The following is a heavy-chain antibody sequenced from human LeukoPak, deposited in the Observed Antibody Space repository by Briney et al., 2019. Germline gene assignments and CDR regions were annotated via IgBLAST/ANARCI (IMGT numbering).Heavy chain of an antibody. CDR2: IYYSGST. V-gene: IGHV4-39*07. D-gene: IGHD4-17*01. CDR3: ARERNFGDYEN. CDR1: GGSISSSSYH. Sequence: PPETLSLTCTVSGGSISSSSYHWGWIRQPPGKGLEWIGSIYYSGSTYYNPSLKSRVTISIDTSKNQFSLKLSSVTAADTAVYYCARERNFGDYENWGQGTLVIVSS. J-gene: IGHJ4*02.